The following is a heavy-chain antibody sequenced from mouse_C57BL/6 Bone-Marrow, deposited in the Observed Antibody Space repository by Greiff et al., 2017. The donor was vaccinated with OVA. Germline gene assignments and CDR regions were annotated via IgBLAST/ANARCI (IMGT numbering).Heavy chain of an antibody. V-gene: IGHV14-4*01. Sequence: EVKLVESGAELVRPGASVKLSCTASGFNIQDDYMHWVKQRPEQGLEWIGWIDPENGDTEYASKFQGKATITADTSSNTAYLQLSSLTSEDTAVYYCTTGLRGYYYAMDYWGQGTSVTVSS. CDR3: TTGLRGYYYAMDY. J-gene: IGHJ4*01. D-gene: IGHD2-4*01. CDR2: IDPENGDT. CDR1: GFNIQDDY.